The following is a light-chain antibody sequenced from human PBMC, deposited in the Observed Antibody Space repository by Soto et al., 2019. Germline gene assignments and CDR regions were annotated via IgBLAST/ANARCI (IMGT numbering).Light chain of an antibody. CDR1: QSVSSQ. Sequence: EIVLTQSPATLSLSPGERATLSCRASQSVSSQLAWYQQKRGQAPRLLIYDASNRATGIPARFSGSGSGTDFTLTISSLEPEDFAVYYCQQRSNWPPWTFGQGTKVEIK. J-gene: IGKJ1*01. CDR3: QQRSNWPPWT. CDR2: DAS. V-gene: IGKV3-11*01.